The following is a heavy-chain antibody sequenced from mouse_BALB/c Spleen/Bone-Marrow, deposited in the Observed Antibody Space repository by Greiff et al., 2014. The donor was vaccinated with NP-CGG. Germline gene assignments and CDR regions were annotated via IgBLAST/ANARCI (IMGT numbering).Heavy chain of an antibody. CDR2: IFPGTGTT. D-gene: IGHD2-13*01. J-gene: IGHJ2*01. Sequence: VQLQQSGAELVKPGASVKLSCMTSGYTFTNYWIQWVKQRPGQGLGWIGEIFPGTGTTYYNERFKGKATLTIDTSSSTAYMQLSSLTSEDSAVYFCARGGDYGYWGQGTTLTVSS. CDR3: ARGGDYGY. V-gene: IGHV1S132*01. CDR1: GYTFTNYW.